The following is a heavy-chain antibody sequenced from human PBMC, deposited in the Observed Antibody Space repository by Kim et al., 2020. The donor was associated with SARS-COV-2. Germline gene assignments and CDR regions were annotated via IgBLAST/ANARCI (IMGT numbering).Heavy chain of an antibody. CDR1: GFTFDDYA. J-gene: IGHJ4*02. V-gene: IGHV3-43*02. D-gene: IGHD3-3*01. Sequence: GGSLRLSCAASGFTFDDYAMHWVRQAPGKGLEWVSLISGDGGSTYYADSVKGRFTISRDNSKNSLYLQMNSLRTEDTALYYCAKGFWSGYYTEGPDYWGQGTLVTVSS. CDR2: ISGDGGST. CDR3: AKGFWSGYYTEGPDY.